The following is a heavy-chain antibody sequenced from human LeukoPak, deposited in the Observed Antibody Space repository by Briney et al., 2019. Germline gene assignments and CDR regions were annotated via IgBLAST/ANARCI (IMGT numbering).Heavy chain of an antibody. D-gene: IGHD5-24*01. CDR2: INHSGST. Sequence: PSETLSLTCAVYGGSFSGYYWSWIRQPPGKGLEWIGEINHSGSTNYNPSLKSRVTISVDTSKNQFSLKLSSVTAADTAVYYCARSARRPDGYNPTGGYYFDYWGQGTLVTVSS. V-gene: IGHV4-34*01. CDR1: GGSFSGYY. CDR3: ARSARRPDGYNPTGGYYFDY. J-gene: IGHJ4*02.